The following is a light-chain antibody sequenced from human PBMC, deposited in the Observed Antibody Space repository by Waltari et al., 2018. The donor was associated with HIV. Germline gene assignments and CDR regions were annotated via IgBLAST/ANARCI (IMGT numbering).Light chain of an antibody. Sequence: EILMTQSPATLSVPPGERVTLSRRASQSVSSDLAWYRQKPGQAPRLLIYNATTRATGLPARFSGSGSGTEFTLTISSLQSEDFAFYYCQQYNNWPPWTFGQGTKVEIK. CDR3: QQYNNWPPWT. J-gene: IGKJ1*01. V-gene: IGKV3-15*01. CDR1: QSVSSD. CDR2: NAT.